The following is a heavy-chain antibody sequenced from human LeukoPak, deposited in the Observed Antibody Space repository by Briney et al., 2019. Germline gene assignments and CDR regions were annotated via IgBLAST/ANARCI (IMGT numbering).Heavy chain of an antibody. D-gene: IGHD3-10*01. Sequence: PGGSLRLSSAAPGFTLSTYILHWVRQAPGRGLEWMAVSSNDDSIKIYAESVKGRFTVSRDNSVNTLYLQMNSLNFEDTAMYCCARDLGRPPYGSGGGMDVWGQGTTVTVSS. CDR2: SSNDDSIK. CDR1: GFTLSTYI. CDR3: ARDLGRPPYGSGGGMDV. V-gene: IGHV3-30-3*01. J-gene: IGHJ6*02.